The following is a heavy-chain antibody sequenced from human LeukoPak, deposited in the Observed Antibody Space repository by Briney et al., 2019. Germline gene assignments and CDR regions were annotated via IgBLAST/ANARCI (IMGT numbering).Heavy chain of an antibody. V-gene: IGHV4-39*07. CDR3: ARETDYDSSGYYYCDY. D-gene: IGHD3-22*01. CDR1: GGSISSSSYY. J-gene: IGHJ4*02. Sequence: SETLSLTCTVSGGSISSSSYYWGWLRQPPGKGLEWIGSIYYSGSTYYNPSLKSRVTISVDTSKNQFSLKLSSVTAADTAVYYCARETDYDSSGYYYCDYWGQGTLVTVSS. CDR2: IYYSGST.